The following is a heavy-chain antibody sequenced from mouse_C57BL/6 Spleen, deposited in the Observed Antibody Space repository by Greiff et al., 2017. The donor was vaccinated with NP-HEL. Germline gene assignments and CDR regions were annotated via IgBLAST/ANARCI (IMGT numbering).Heavy chain of an antibody. J-gene: IGHJ1*03. CDR2: ISSGSSTI. CDR1: GFTFSDYG. Sequence: EVKLMESGGGLVKPGGSLKLSCAASGFTFSDYGMHWVRQAPEKGLEWVAYISSGSSTIYYADTVKGRFTISRDNAKNTLFLQMTSLRSEDTAMYYGARREYCDVWGTGTTVTVSA. CDR3: ARREYCDV. V-gene: IGHV5-17*01.